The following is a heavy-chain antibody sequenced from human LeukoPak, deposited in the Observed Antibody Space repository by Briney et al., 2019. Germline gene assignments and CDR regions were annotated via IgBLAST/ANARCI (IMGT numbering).Heavy chain of an antibody. J-gene: IGHJ4*02. Sequence: SVKVSCKASGGTFSSYTISWVRQAPGQGLEWMGRIIPILGIANYAQKFQGRVTITTDESTSTAYMELSSLRSEDTAVYYCARDGYGGYVAHFDYWGQGTLVTVSA. V-gene: IGHV1-69*16. D-gene: IGHD4-17*01. CDR3: ARDGYGGYVAHFDY. CDR1: GGTFSSYT. CDR2: IIPILGIA.